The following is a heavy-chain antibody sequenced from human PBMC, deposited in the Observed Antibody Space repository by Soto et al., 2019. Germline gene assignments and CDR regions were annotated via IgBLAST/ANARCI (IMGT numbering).Heavy chain of an antibody. D-gene: IGHD2-21*02. CDR1: GGTFSSYA. J-gene: IGHJ4*02. CDR3: ARCATARYYFDY. Sequence: SVKVSCKASGGTFSSYAISWVRQAPGQGLEWMGGIIPIFGTANYAQKFQGRATITADESTSTAYMELSSLRSEDTAVYYCARCATARYYFDYWGQGTLVTVSS. V-gene: IGHV1-69*13. CDR2: IIPIFGTA.